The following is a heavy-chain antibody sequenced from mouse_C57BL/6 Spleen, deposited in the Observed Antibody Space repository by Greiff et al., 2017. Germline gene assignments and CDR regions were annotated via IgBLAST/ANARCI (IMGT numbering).Heavy chain of an antibody. CDR1: GYSITSDY. V-gene: IGHV3-8*01. CDR2: ISYSGST. J-gene: IGHJ2*01. Sequence: EVKLMESGPGLAKPSQTLSLTCSVTGYSITSDYWNWLRKFPGNKLEYLGYISYSGSTYYNPSLTSRISITRATSTNKYNLLLNSVTTEDTATYYCARWEWLLGYVDYWGQGTTLTGSS. CDR3: ARWEWLLGYVDY. D-gene: IGHD2-3*01.